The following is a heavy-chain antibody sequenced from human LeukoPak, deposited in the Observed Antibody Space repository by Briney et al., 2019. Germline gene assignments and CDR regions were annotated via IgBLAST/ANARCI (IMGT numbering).Heavy chain of an antibody. D-gene: IGHD2-21*02. CDR2: MNPNSGNT. CDR1: GYTFTSYD. V-gene: IGHV1-8*01. CDR3: ARGPHCGGDCYSDQPYYYYYYMDV. J-gene: IGHJ6*03. Sequence: ASVKVSCKASGYTFTSYDINWVRQATGQGLEWMGWMNPNSGNTGYAQKFQGRVTMTRNTSISTAYMELSSLRSEDTAVYYCARGPHCGGDCYSDQPYYYYYYMDVWGKGTTVTISS.